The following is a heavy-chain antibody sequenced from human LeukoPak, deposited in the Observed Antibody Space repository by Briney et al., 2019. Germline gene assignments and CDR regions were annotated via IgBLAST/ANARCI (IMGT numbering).Heavy chain of an antibody. CDR1: GFTFSNYG. Sequence: PGGSLRLSCAASGFTFSNYGMHWVRQAPGKGLEWMAVVSYGGINQYYADSVKGRFTISRDNSKNTLYLQMNNLRAEDTAVYYCAKDGREGFNYPSYYFDSWGQGTLVTVSS. CDR2: VSYGGINQ. D-gene: IGHD5-24*01. CDR3: AKDGREGFNYPSYYFDS. V-gene: IGHV3-30*18. J-gene: IGHJ4*02.